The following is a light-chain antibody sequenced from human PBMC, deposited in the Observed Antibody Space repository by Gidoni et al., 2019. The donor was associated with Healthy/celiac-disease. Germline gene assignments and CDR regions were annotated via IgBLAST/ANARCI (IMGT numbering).Light chain of an antibody. CDR3: QQRSNWPPALT. J-gene: IGKJ4*01. CDR2: DAS. V-gene: IGKV3-11*01. Sequence: EIVLTQSPATLSLSPGERATLSCRASQSVSSYLAWYQQKPGQDPRLLIYDASNKATGIPARFSGSGSGTDFTLTISSLEPEDFAVYYCQQRSNWPPALTFXGXTKVEIK. CDR1: QSVSSY.